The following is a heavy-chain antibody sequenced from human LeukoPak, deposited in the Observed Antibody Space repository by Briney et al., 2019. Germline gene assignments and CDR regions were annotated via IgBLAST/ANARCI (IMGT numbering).Heavy chain of an antibody. V-gene: IGHV4-30-4*08. CDR2: IYYSGST. J-gene: IGHJ6*03. Sequence: SETLSLTCTVSGGSISSGDYYWSWIRQPPGKGLEWIGYIYYSGSTYYNPSLKSRVTIPVDTSKSQFSLKLSSVTAADTAVYYCARATYYYYMDVWGKGTTVTVSS. CDR3: ARATYYYYMDV. CDR1: GGSISSGDYY.